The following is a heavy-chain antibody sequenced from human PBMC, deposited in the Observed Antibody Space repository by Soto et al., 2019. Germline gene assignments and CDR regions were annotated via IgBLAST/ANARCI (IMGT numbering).Heavy chain of an antibody. CDR2: ISAYNGNT. D-gene: IGHD3-22*01. J-gene: IGHJ4*02. CDR1: GYTFTSYG. V-gene: IGHV1-18*01. CDR3: ARDDYYDSSGPGFDY. Sequence: ASVKVSCNASGYTFTSYGISWVRQAPGQGRAWMGWISAYNGNTNYAQKLQGRVTMTTDTSTSTAYMELRSLRSDDTAVYYCARDDYYDSSGPGFDYCGQGTLVTSPQ.